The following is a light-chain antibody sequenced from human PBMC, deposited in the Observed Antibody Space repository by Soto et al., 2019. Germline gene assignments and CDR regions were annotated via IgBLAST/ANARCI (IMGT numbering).Light chain of an antibody. CDR2: DAS. Sequence: EIVLTQSPATLSLSPGERATLSCRASQSVTSDLAWYQHKPGQAPRLLMYDASTRATGIPARFSGSGSGTDFTLTINSLEPEDFAVYYCQQRSNWYTFGQGTKLEIK. CDR3: QQRSNWYT. CDR1: QSVTSD. J-gene: IGKJ2*01. V-gene: IGKV3-11*01.